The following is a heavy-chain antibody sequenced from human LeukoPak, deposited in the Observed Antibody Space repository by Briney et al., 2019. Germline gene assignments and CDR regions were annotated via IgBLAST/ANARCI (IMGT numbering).Heavy chain of an antibody. Sequence: ASVEVSCKASGYTFTGYYMHWVRQAPGQGLEWMGWINPNSGGTNYAQKFQGRVTMTRDTSISTAYMELSRLRSDDTAVYYCARVIGKDIAAPLRGWGQGTLVTVSS. CDR1: GYTFTGYY. CDR3: ARVIGKDIAAPLRG. D-gene: IGHD6-6*01. V-gene: IGHV1-2*02. CDR2: INPNSGGT. J-gene: IGHJ4*02.